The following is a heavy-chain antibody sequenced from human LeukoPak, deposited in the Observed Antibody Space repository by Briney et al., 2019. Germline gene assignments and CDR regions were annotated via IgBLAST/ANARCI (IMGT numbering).Heavy chain of an antibody. CDR1: GFTVSSNY. J-gene: IGHJ4*02. CDR2: IYSGGST. D-gene: IGHD3-3*01. CDR3: ATFGIIIRDNYFDF. V-gene: IGHV3-53*01. Sequence: GGSLRLSCAASGFTVSSNYMSWVRQAPGKGLEWVSVIYSGGSTYYADSVKGRFTISRDNSKNTMYLEMSSLSAEDTALYYCATFGIIIRDNYFDFWGQGTQVTVSS.